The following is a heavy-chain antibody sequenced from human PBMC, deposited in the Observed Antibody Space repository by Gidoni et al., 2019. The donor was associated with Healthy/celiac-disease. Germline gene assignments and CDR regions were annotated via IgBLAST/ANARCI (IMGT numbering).Heavy chain of an antibody. J-gene: IGHJ6*02. CDR3: ARVLVFEGYGMDV. CDR1: GFTFSSYD. CDR2: IGTAGDT. Sequence: EVQLVESGGGLVQPGGSLRLYCAASGFTFSSYDMHWVRQATGKGLEWVSAIGTAGDTYYPGSVKGRFTISRENAKNSLYLQMNSLRAGDTAVYYCARVLVFEGYGMDVWGQGTTVTVSS. V-gene: IGHV3-13*01. D-gene: IGHD3-3*01.